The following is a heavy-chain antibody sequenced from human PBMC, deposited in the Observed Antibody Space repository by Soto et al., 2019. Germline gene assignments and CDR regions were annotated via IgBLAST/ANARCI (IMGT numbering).Heavy chain of an antibody. CDR3: AKAKYSSSWYSYGMDV. V-gene: IGHV3-30*18. J-gene: IGHJ6*02. Sequence: QVQLVESGGGVVQPGRSLRLSCAASGFTFSSYGVHWVRQAPGKGLEWVAVISHDGSNKYYADSVKGRFTISRDNSKNTLYLQMNSLRAEDTAVYYCAKAKYSSSWYSYGMDVWGQGTTVTVSS. CDR1: GFTFSSYG. CDR2: ISHDGSNK. D-gene: IGHD6-13*01.